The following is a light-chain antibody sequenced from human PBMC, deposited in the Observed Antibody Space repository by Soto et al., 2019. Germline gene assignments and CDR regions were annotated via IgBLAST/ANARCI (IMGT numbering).Light chain of an antibody. J-gene: IGKJ1*01. Sequence: IVMTQTHLSLPVPPGAPSSVSCRSFPSLFDSDDGTTYLDWYLQKPGQSPQLLIYLGSNRASGVPDRFSGSGSDTYFTLEISRVEADDVGVYYCMQPLENFRTFGQGTKVDI. CDR1: PSLFDSDDGTTY. V-gene: IGKV2-40*01. CDR2: LGS. CDR3: MQPLENFRT.